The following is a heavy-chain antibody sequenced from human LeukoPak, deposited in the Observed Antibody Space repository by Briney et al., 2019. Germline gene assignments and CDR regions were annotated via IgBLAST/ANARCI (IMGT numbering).Heavy chain of an antibody. J-gene: IGHJ3*02. D-gene: IGHD2-15*01. CDR3: ASPLGYCSGGSCYSGGAFDI. CDR2: IWYDGSNK. Sequence: GGSLRLSCAAPGFTFSSYGMHWVRQAPGKGLEWVAVIWYDGSNKYYADSVKGRFTISRDNSKNTLCLQMNSLRAEDTAVYYCASPLGYCSGGSCYSGGAFDIWGQGTMVTVSS. CDR1: GFTFSSYG. V-gene: IGHV3-33*01.